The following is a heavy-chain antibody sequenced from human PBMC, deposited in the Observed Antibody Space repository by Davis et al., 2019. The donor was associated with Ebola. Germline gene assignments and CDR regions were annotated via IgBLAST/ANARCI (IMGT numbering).Heavy chain of an antibody. CDR2: FYSGGST. V-gene: IGHV3-66*01. CDR3: ARVRGYRIYFDY. J-gene: IGHJ4*02. D-gene: IGHD5-18*01. Sequence: GESLKISCAASGFTVSSNYMSWVRQAPGKGLEWVSVFYSGGSTYYADSVKGRFTISRDNSKNTLYLQMNSLRAEDTAVYYCARVRGYRIYFDYWGQGTLVTVSS. CDR1: GFTVSSNY.